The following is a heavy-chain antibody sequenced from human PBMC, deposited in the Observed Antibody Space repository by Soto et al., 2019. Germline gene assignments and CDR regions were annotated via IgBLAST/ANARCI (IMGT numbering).Heavy chain of an antibody. V-gene: IGHV3-23*01. CDR1: VFTFSSYS. Sequence: GWSLRLSCAASVFTFSSYSMSWFRQAPGKGLEWVSGFRGSGDDGTTYYADSVKGRFTISRDNSKNMLFLQMNSLRAEDTAIYYCAKKVNSGPGSQYFDYWGQGTLVTVSS. CDR3: AKKVNSGPGSQYFDY. CDR2: FRGSGDDGTT. J-gene: IGHJ4*02. D-gene: IGHD3-10*01.